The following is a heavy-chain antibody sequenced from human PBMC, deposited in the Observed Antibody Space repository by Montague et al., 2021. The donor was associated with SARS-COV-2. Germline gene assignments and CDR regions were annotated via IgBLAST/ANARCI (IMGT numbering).Heavy chain of an antibody. CDR1: GDSVDSFS. J-gene: IGHJ3*02. V-gene: IGHV4-59*08. CDR2: ISDSGTT. Sequence: SETLSLTCLVSGDSVDSFSWSWTRQSPGKGLEWIGSISDSGTTHINPALKSRAAISTDRSKNEISLRMTSVTAADTAVYSCARHQVLFSTEGVIGFDIWGPGTMVIVSS. CDR3: ARHQVLFSTEGVIGFDI. D-gene: IGHD2-21*01.